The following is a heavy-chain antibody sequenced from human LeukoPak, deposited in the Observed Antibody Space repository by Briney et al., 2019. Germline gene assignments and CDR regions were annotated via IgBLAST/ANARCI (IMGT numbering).Heavy chain of an antibody. CDR1: GFTFSSYA. CDR2: ISYDGSNK. V-gene: IGHV3-30*04. D-gene: IGHD3-22*01. Sequence: GGSLRLSCAASGFTFSSYAMHWVRQAPGKGLEWVAVISYDGSNKYYADSVKGRFTISRDNSKNTLYLQMNSLRAEDTAVYYCAREYYYDSSGYYYGFGTSFFDYWGQGTLVTVSS. CDR3: AREYYYDSSGYYYGFGTSFFDY. J-gene: IGHJ4*02.